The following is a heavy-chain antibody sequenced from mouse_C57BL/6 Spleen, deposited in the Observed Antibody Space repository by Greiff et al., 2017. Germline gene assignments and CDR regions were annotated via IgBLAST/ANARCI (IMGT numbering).Heavy chain of an antibody. V-gene: IGHV5-17*01. Sequence: EVMLVESGGGLVKPGGSLKLSCAASGFTFSDYGMHWVRQAPEKGLEWVAYISSGSRTIYYADTVKGRFPISGDNAKNTLFLQMTSLRSEDTAMYYCARDYGSSPWFAYWGQGTLVTVSA. J-gene: IGHJ3*01. CDR3: ARDYGSSPWFAY. CDR1: GFTFSDYG. CDR2: ISSGSRTI. D-gene: IGHD1-1*01.